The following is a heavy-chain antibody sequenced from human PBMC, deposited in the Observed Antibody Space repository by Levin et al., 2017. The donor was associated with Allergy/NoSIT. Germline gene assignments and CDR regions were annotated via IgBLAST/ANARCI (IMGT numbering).Heavy chain of an antibody. CDR3: AKGGSGSYAVDYFDY. CDR1: TFTFRSYA. CDR2: ISGSGGST. J-gene: IGHJ4*02. V-gene: IGHV3-23*01. Sequence: GESLKISCAASTFTFRSYAMGWVRQAPGQGLECVSAISGSGGSTYYADSVKGRFTISRDNSRNTLYVQMNNLRAEDTAVYYCAKGGSGSYAVDYFDYWGQGTLVTVFS. D-gene: IGHD1-26*01.